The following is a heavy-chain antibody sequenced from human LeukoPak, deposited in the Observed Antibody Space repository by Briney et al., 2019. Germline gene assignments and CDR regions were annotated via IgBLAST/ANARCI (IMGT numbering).Heavy chain of an antibody. J-gene: IGHJ4*02. CDR1: GGSISSSSYY. D-gene: IGHD1-14*01. Sequence: SETLSLTCTVSGGSISSSSYYWGWIRQPPGKGLEWIGCIYYIGSTHYNPSLKSRVTISVDTSKNQFSLKLSSVTAADTAVYYCASGRVPFDLWGEGSLVTVSS. CDR3: ASGRVPFDL. CDR2: IYYIGST. V-gene: IGHV4-39*01.